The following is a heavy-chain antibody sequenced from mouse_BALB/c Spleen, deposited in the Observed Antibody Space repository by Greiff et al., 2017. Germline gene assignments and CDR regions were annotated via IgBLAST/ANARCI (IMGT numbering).Heavy chain of an antibody. J-gene: IGHJ1*01. CDR2: ISYDGSN. CDR3: ARAGGDWYFDV. V-gene: IGHV3-6*02. Sequence: ESGPGLVKPSQSLSLTCSVTGYSITSGYYWNWIRQFPGNKLEWMGYISYDGSNNYNPSLKNRISITRDTSKNQFFLKLNSVTTEDTATYCCARAGGDWYFDVWGAGTTVTVSS. CDR1: GYSITSGYY.